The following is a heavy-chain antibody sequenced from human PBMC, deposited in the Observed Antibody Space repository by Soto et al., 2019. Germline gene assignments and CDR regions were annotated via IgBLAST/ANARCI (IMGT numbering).Heavy chain of an antibody. CDR2: MNPNRGNT. Sequence: ASVKVSCKASGYTFTSHDIHWVRQATGQGLEWMGWMNPNRGNTGYARRFQGRITMTRNTSISTAYMELRSPTSEDTAVYYCARSLGQLPYYFGLDVWGQGPTVPVSS. CDR1: GYTFTSHD. V-gene: IGHV1-8*01. CDR3: ARSLGQLPYYFGLDV. J-gene: IGHJ6*02. D-gene: IGHD2-2*01.